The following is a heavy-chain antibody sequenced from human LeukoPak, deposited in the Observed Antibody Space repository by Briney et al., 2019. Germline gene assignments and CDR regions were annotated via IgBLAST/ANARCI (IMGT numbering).Heavy chain of an antibody. V-gene: IGHV4-30-4*07. CDR2: IYYSGYT. D-gene: IGHD1-1*01. CDR3: ARNAKVYRGPHDAFDI. Sequence: SSETLSLTCTVSSGSINSGDYSRSWIRQPPGKRLERIGYIYYSGYTYYNQSLKTRVTIALDTSTNQFSLRLSSVTTADTAVYYCARNAKVYRGPHDAFDIWGQGTMVTVSS. J-gene: IGHJ3*02. CDR1: SGSINSGDYS.